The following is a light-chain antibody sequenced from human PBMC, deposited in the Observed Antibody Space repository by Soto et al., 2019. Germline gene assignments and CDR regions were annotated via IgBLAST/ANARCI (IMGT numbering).Light chain of an antibody. V-gene: IGKV3-20*01. CDR2: GAS. CDR1: QSVSSSF. Sequence: ENVLTQSPGTLSLSPGERATLSCRASQSVSSSFLAWYQQKPGQAPRLLIYGASSRATGIPDRFSGSGSGTDFTLTISRLEPEDFAVYYCQQYGSSSWTFGQGPKVEIK. J-gene: IGKJ1*01. CDR3: QQYGSSSWT.